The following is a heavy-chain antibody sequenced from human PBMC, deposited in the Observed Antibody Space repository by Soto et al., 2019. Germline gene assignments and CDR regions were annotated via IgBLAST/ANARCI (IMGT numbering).Heavy chain of an antibody. CDR1: GFTFDDYA. J-gene: IGHJ3*02. CDR3: AKAPGVYGAFDI. D-gene: IGHD6-13*01. V-gene: IGHV3-9*01. Sequence: GGSLRLSCAASGFTFDDYAMHWVRQAPGKGLEWVSGISWNSGSIGYADSVKGRFTISRDNAKNSLYLQMNSLRAEDTALYYCAKAPGVYGAFDIWGQGTMVTVSS. CDR2: ISWNSGSI.